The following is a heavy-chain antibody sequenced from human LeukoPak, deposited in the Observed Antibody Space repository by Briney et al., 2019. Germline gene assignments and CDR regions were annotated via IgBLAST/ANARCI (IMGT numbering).Heavy chain of an antibody. CDR2: ISAYNGNT. D-gene: IGHD3-22*01. Sequence: ASVKVSCKASGYTFISYIISWVRQSPGQGLEWMGWISAYNGNTNYAQKLRGRVTMTTDTSTSTAYMELRSLRSDDTAVYYCARHNYDSSGYYEDYWGQGTLVTVSS. CDR1: GYTFISYI. J-gene: IGHJ4*02. V-gene: IGHV1-18*01. CDR3: ARHNYDSSGYYEDY.